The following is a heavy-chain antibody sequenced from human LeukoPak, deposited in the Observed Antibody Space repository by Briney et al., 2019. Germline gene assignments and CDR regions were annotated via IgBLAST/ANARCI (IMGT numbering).Heavy chain of an antibody. V-gene: IGHV3-23*01. D-gene: IGHD3-3*01. CDR3: VRAVGGNDGRTFGY. J-gene: IGHJ4*02. Sequence: GGSLRLSCAASGFTFSSYAMSWVRQAPGKGLEWVAAIGNSGGSTYYADSVKGRFTISRDNSKNTLYLQMDSLRAEDTAMYYCVRAVGGNDGRTFGYWAQGTLVTVSS. CDR2: IGNSGGST. CDR1: GFTFSSYA.